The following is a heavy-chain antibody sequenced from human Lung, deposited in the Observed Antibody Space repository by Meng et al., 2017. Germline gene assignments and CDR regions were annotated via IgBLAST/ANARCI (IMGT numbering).Heavy chain of an antibody. Sequence: QVQREQWGAGLFQPSETLSLTCVVSGGSFSDYYWSWIRQPPGKGLEWIGEINHSGSTNYNPSLESRATISVDTSQNNLSLKLSSVTAADSAVYYCARGPTTMAHDFDYWGQGTLVTVSS. J-gene: IGHJ4*02. CDR1: GGSFSDYY. CDR3: ARGPTTMAHDFDY. V-gene: IGHV4-34*01. CDR2: INHSGST. D-gene: IGHD4-11*01.